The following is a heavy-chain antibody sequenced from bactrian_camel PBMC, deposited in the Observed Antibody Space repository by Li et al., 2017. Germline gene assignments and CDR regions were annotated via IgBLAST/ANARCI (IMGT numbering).Heavy chain of an antibody. V-gene: IGHV3S40*01. CDR2: IYRHGDFT. D-gene: IGHD7*01. Sequence: VQLVESGGGSVQAGGSLTLSCTASGYTFSSSDCMGWFRQAPGKEREGVAAIYRHGDFTYYGDSVRGRFTIAQDNAKTTAYLQMTSLKPEDSAMYFCAAGQTCGNWWKASEFGYWGQGTQVTVS. J-gene: IGHJ6*01. CDR1: GYTFSSSDC. CDR3: AAGQTCGNWWKASEFGY.